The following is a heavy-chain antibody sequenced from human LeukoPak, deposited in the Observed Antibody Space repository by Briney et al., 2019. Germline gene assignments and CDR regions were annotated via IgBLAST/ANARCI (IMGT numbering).Heavy chain of an antibody. D-gene: IGHD3-10*01. CDR2: INEHGSIT. J-gene: IGHJ4*02. Sequence: PGGSLRLSCAAPGFTFSSYWMHWVRQVTGKGLVWVARINEHGSITDYADSVKDRFTVSRDNAWNTLYLQMNSLRAEDTAVYYCARDVAGSGSLWGQGTLITVSS. CDR3: ARDVAGSGSL. CDR1: GFTFSSYW. V-gene: IGHV3-74*01.